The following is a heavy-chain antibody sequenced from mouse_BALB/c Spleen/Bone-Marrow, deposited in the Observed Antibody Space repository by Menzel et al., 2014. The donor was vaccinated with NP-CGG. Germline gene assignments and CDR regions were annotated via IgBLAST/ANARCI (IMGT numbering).Heavy chain of an antibody. V-gene: IGHV1-82*01. CDR3: ARCPTGTFAY. CDR1: GYAFSSSW. CDR2: IYPGDEST. J-gene: IGHJ3*01. D-gene: IGHD1-1*01. Sequence: VQLQQSGPELVKPGASVKISCKASGYAFSSSWMNWVMQRPGQGLEWIGRIYPGDESTNYHGKFKGKATLTADKSSSTAYMQLSSLTSVDSAVYFCARCPTGTFAYWGQGTLVTVSA.